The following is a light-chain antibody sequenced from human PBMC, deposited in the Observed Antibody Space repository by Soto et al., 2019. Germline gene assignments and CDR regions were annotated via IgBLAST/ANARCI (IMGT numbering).Light chain of an antibody. CDR1: QSISSL. CDR2: DAS. CDR3: QQYDIYSRT. Sequence: DIQMTQSPSTLSASVGDRVTITCRASQSISSLLAWYQQKPGKTPKLLIYDASTLQSGVPSRFSGSGSGTEFTLTISRLQPDDFATYYCQQYDIYSRTFGQGTKVEIK. J-gene: IGKJ1*01. V-gene: IGKV1-5*01.